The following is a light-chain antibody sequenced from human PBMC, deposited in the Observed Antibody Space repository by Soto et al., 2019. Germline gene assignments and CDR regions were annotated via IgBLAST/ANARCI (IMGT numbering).Light chain of an antibody. CDR3: QQLNSYT. CDR1: QGITSY. Sequence: DIQLTQSPSFLSASVGERVTITCRASQGITSYLAWYQKKPGKAPKLLIYATSTLQSGVPSRFSGSGSGTEFTLSINSLQPEDFSIYYCQQLNSYTFGGGTKVEIK. CDR2: ATS. V-gene: IGKV1-9*01. J-gene: IGKJ4*01.